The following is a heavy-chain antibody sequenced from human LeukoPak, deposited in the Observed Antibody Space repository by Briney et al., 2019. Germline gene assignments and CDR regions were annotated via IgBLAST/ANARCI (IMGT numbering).Heavy chain of an antibody. D-gene: IGHD5-18*01. Sequence: PGGSLRLSCAASGFTFSSCWLSWVRQAPGMGLEWVASIKQDGSEKYYVDSVKGRFTISRDNAKNSLYLQMNSLRAEDTAVYYCARGWGDTAMVIYYGMDVWGQGTTVTVSS. V-gene: IGHV3-7*03. CDR2: IKQDGSEK. J-gene: IGHJ6*02. CDR3: ARGWGDTAMVIYYGMDV. CDR1: GFTFSSCW.